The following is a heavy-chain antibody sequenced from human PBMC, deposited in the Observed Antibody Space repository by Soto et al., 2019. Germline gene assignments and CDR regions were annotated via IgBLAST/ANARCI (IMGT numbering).Heavy chain of an antibody. CDR3: ARALAAMYYYYGIDV. J-gene: IGHJ6*02. CDR1: GGSFSGYY. D-gene: IGHD2-2*01. V-gene: IGHV4-34*01. Sequence: SETLSLTCAVYGGSFSGYYWSWIRQPPGKGLEWIGEINHSGSTNYNPSLKSRVTLSVDTSKNQFSLKLSSVTAADTAVYYCARALAAMYYYYGIDVWGQGTTVTSP. CDR2: INHSGST.